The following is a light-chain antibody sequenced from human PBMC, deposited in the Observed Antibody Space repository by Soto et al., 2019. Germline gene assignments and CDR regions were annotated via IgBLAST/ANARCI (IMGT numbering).Light chain of an antibody. Sequence: IQMTQSPSSLSASVGDRVIITCRASQGIGNSLAWYQQKAGRVPKLLMHSASTLLSGVPSRFSGSGSGTDFDLTISSLQPEDVATYYCQKYESAPWTFGQGTKVEIK. J-gene: IGKJ1*01. CDR3: QKYESAPWT. CDR2: SAS. CDR1: QGIGNS. V-gene: IGKV1-27*01.